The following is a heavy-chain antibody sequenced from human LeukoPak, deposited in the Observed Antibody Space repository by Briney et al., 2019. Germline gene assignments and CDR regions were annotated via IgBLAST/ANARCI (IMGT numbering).Heavy chain of an antibody. V-gene: IGHV3-23*01. J-gene: IGHJ4*02. CDR2: ISGSGGST. CDR1: GFTFSSYA. D-gene: IGHD4-23*01. Sequence: GGSLRLSCAASGFTFSSYAMSWVRQAPGKGLEWVSAISGSGGSTYYADSVKGRFTISRDNSKNTLYLQMNSLRAEDTAVYYCAGGPYGGTINYWGQGTLVTVSS. CDR3: AGGPYGGTINY.